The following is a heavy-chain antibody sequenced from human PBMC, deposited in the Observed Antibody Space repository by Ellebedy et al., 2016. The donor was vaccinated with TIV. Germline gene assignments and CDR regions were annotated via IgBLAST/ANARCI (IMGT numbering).Heavy chain of an antibody. V-gene: IGHV3-43*02. D-gene: IGHD3-10*01. J-gene: IGHJ6*02. CDR3: AKGYYGSGLYYGMDV. Sequence: GESLKISCAASGFTFDDYAMHWVRQAPGKGLEWVSLISWDGGSTYYADSVKGRFTISRDNSKNSLYLQMNSLRTEDTALYYCAKGYYGSGLYYGMDVWGQGTTVTVSS. CDR2: ISWDGGST. CDR1: GFTFDDYA.